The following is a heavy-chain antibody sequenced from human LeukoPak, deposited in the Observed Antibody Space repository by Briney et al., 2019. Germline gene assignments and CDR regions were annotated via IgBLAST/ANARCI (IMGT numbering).Heavy chain of an antibody. Sequence: GGSLRLSCAASGFIFSEFYMSWVRQSPGKGLEWISYISGSGHDINYVDSVKGRFTVSRDDAKNSLYLQMNSLSADDTAIYYCARTARSGDIRGQGTLVTVSS. CDR3: ARTARSGDI. V-gene: IGHV3-11*01. CDR1: GFIFSEFY. J-gene: IGHJ4*02. D-gene: IGHD1-1*01. CDR2: ISGSGHDI.